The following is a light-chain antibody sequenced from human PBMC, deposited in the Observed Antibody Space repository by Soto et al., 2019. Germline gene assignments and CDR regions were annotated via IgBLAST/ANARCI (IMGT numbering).Light chain of an antibody. CDR1: SSDVGGYNY. Sequence: QSALTQPASVSGSPGQSITISCTGTSSDVGGYNYVSWYQQHPGKAPKLMIYEVTDRPSGVSSRFSGSKSGNTASLTISGLQAEEEADYYCSSYTNSGTIIFGGGTKLTVL. CDR3: SSYTNSGTII. CDR2: EVT. J-gene: IGLJ2*01. V-gene: IGLV2-14*01.